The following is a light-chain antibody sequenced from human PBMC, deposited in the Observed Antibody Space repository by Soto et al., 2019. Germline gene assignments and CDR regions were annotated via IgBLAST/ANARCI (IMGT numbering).Light chain of an antibody. V-gene: IGKV3-15*01. Sequence: EIVMTQSPATLSVSTGERATLPCRASQTVISNLAWYQQKPGQAPRLLIYGASTRATGIPDRFSGSGSGTDFTLTITKLEPEDFAVYYCQQYSRSPRTLGQGTKVDIK. J-gene: IGKJ1*01. CDR2: GAS. CDR3: QQYSRSPRT. CDR1: QTVISN.